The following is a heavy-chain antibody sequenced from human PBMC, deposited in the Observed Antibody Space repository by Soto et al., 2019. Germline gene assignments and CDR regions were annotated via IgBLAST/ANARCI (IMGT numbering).Heavy chain of an antibody. CDR3: ARGRSGGNWLVSSERGGAQNFDY. Sequence: QVPLVQSGAEVKKPGASVKVSCKASGYTFTSYGISWVRQAPGQGLEWMGWISAYNGNTNYAQKLQGRVTMTTDTSTSTAYMELRSLRSDDTAVYYCARGRSGGNWLVSSERGGAQNFDYWGQGTLVTVSS. CDR2: ISAYNGNT. J-gene: IGHJ4*02. D-gene: IGHD2-21*01. V-gene: IGHV1-18*01. CDR1: GYTFTSYG.